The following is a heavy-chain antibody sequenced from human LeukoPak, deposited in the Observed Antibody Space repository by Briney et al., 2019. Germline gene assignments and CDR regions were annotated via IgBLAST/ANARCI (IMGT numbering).Heavy chain of an antibody. V-gene: IGHV3-30*02. CDR3: ARGEYGSGNYHIDY. D-gene: IGHD3-10*01. Sequence: GGSLRLSCAASGFTFSSSGMHWVRQAPGKGLEWVAFIRYDGSNKYYADSVKGRFTISRDNAKNSLYVQMNSLRAEDTAVYYCARGEYGSGNYHIDYWGQGTLVTVSS. CDR2: IRYDGSNK. J-gene: IGHJ4*02. CDR1: GFTFSSSG.